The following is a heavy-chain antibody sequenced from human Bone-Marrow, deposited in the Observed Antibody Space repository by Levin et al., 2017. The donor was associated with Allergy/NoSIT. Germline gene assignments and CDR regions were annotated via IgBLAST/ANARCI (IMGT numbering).Heavy chain of an antibody. D-gene: IGHD2-15*01. CDR3: AREDENKLTDFGY. CDR1: GFTFRSYA. Sequence: GESLKISCAASGFTFRSYALHWVRQAPGKGLEWVAVISYDGNSKYYADSVKGRFTISRDNSQNTLYLQMSSLRPEDTALYYCAREDENKLTDFGYWGQGTLVTVSS. CDR2: ISYDGNSK. J-gene: IGHJ4*02. V-gene: IGHV3-30-3*01.